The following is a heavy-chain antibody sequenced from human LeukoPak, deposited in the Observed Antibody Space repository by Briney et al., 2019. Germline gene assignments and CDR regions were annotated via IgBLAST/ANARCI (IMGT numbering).Heavy chain of an antibody. CDR1: GGSISSYY. Sequence: PSETLSLTCTVSGGSISSYYWSWIRQPPGKGLEWIGFIYDSGSTNYNPSLKSRVTISVDTSKNQFSLKLSSVTAADTAVYYCARARDSSGYYYLNWFDPWGQGTLVTVSS. CDR2: IYDSGST. V-gene: IGHV4-59*08. CDR3: ARARDSSGYYYLNWFDP. D-gene: IGHD3-22*01. J-gene: IGHJ5*02.